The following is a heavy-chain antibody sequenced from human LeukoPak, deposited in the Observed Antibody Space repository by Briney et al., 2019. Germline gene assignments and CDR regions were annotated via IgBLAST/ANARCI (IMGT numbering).Heavy chain of an antibody. Sequence: GASVKVSCKASGYIFTSYAMNWVRQAPGQGLEWMGMIYPRDGSTSYAQKFQGRVTVTRDTSTSTVHMELSGLRSEDTAVYYCARDQEGFDYWGQGTLVTVSS. J-gene: IGHJ4*02. CDR1: GYIFTSYA. CDR2: IYPRDGST. CDR3: ARDQEGFDY. V-gene: IGHV1-46*01.